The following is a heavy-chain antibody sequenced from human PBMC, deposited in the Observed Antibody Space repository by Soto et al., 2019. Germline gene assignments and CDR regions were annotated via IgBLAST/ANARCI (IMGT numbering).Heavy chain of an antibody. Sequence: GGSLRLSCAASGFTFNIYALSCVRQAPGKGLEGVSGISGSGDGTYYAQSVKGRFTISRDNSKNTLYLQMNSLRAEDTAVYYSAKRPMIVVIPPVYWGQGTRVTSPQ. CDR2: ISGSGDGT. V-gene: IGHV3-23*01. CDR1: GFTFNIYA. J-gene: IGHJ4*02. CDR3: AKRPMIVVIPPVY. D-gene: IGHD3-22*01.